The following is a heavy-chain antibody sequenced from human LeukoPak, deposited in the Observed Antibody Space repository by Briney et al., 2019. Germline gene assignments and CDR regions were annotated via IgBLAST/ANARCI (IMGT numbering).Heavy chain of an antibody. V-gene: IGHV3-23*01. CDR1: GFTFSNYV. CDR3: AKVRAPSGWFNSDY. Sequence: GGSLRLSCAASGFTFSNYVMSWVRQAPGKGLEWVSGISGSGDSAYYADSVKGRFTISRDNSKNTLYLQMNSLRIEDTAAYYCAKVRAPSGWFNSDYWGQGTLVTVCS. J-gene: IGHJ4*02. D-gene: IGHD6-19*01. CDR2: ISGSGDSA.